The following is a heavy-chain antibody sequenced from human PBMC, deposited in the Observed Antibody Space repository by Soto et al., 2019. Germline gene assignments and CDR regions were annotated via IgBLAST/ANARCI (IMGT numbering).Heavy chain of an antibody. CDR2: IYYSGST. Sequence: TLSLTCTVSGGSISSGGYYWSWIRQHPGKGLEWIGYIYYSGSTYYNPSLKSRVTISVDTSKNQFSLKLSSVTAADTTVYYCARGRLRSTYNWFDPWGQGTLVTVSS. CDR3: ARGRLRSTYNWFDP. CDR1: GGSISSGGYY. V-gene: IGHV4-31*03. J-gene: IGHJ5*02. D-gene: IGHD4-17*01.